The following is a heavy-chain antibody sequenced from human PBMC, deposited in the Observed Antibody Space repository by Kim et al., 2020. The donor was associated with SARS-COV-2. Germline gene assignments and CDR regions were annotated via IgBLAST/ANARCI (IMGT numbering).Heavy chain of an antibody. J-gene: IGHJ4*02. CDR1: GFTFSSYW. CDR2: INSDGSTT. CDR3: ARPPGRGGDFDY. D-gene: IGHD2-21*01. V-gene: IGHV3-74*01. Sequence: GGSLRLSCAASGFTFSSYWMHWVRQAPGKGLVWVSNINSDGSTTNYADSVKGRFTISRDNAKNTLYLQMNSLGADDTAMYYCARPPGRGGDFDYWGQGTLVTVSS.